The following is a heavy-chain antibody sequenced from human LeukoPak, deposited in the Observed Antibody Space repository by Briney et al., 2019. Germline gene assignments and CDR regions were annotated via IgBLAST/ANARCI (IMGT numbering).Heavy chain of an antibody. J-gene: IGHJ6*03. CDR2: IYHSGST. V-gene: IGHV4-30-2*01. Sequence: SQTLSLTCTVSGGSISSGGYYWSWIRQPPGKGLEWIGYIYHSGSTYYNPSLKSRVTISVDTSKNQFSLKLSSVTAADTAVYYCARTAKYYYYMDVWGKGTTVTVSS. CDR3: ARTAKYYYYMDV. CDR1: GGSISSGGYY.